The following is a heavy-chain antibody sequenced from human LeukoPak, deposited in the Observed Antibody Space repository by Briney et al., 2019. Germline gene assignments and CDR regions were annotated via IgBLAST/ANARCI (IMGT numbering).Heavy chain of an antibody. CDR3: ARVPWLIAAAHYYMDV. CDR2: ISYDGSNK. V-gene: IGHV3-30*03. J-gene: IGHJ6*03. Sequence: GGSLRLSCAASGFTFSSYGMHWVRQAPGKGPEWVAFISYDGSNKYYADSVKGRFTISRDNSKNTLYLQMNSLRAEDTAVYYCARVPWLIAAAHYYMDVWGKGTTVTVSS. D-gene: IGHD6-13*01. CDR1: GFTFSSYG.